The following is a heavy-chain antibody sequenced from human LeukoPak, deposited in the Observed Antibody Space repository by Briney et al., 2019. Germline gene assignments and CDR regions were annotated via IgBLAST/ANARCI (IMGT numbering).Heavy chain of an antibody. CDR2: ISSSSSYI. V-gene: IGHV3-21*01. CDR3: ARALYYGSGNDY. D-gene: IGHD3-10*01. CDR1: GFTFSSYS. Sequence: PGGSLRLSCAASGFTFSSYSMNWVRQAPGKGLECVSSISSSSSYIYYADSVNGRFTISRDNAKNSLYLQMNSLRAEDTAVYYCARALYYGSGNDYWGQGTLVTVSS. J-gene: IGHJ4*02.